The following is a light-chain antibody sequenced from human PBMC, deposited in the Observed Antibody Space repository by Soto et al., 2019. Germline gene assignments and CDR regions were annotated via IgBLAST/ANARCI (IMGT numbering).Light chain of an antibody. Sequence: DIQMTQSPSSLSASVGDRVTITCQASQDIDNSLDWYQQKPGKAPKLPIYGASILVPGVPSRFSGSASGTDFTFTSSSLQPAVIALYVWQQSDSLPYTFGPGTKLESK. V-gene: IGKV1-33*01. J-gene: IGKJ2*01. CDR2: GAS. CDR3: QQSDSLPYT. CDR1: QDIDNS.